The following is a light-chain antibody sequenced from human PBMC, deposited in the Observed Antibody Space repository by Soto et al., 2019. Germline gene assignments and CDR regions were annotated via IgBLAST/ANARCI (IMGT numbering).Light chain of an antibody. CDR1: QSVSSSY. J-gene: IGKJ4*01. Sequence: EIVLTQPPGTLSLSPGERATLSCRASQSVSSSYIAWYQQKPGQAPRLLIYGASSRATGIPDRFSGSGSGTDFTLTISRLEPEDFAVYYCQQYDNSVRTFGGGTKVDIK. V-gene: IGKV3-20*01. CDR2: GAS. CDR3: QQYDNSVRT.